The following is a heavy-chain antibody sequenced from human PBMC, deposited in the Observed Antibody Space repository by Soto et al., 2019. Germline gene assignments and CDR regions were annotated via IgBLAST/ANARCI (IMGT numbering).Heavy chain of an antibody. Sequence: PESLSLTCAVSGDSISRSNLWGWIRQPPGKGLEWIWYIYYSGSTYYNPSLKSRVTMSVDTSKNQFSLKLSSVTAVDTAVYYCAGSMGIYNWFDPWGQGTLVPVSS. CDR1: GDSISRSNL. CDR2: IYYSGST. D-gene: IGHD7-27*01. CDR3: AGSMGIYNWFDP. J-gene: IGHJ5*02. V-gene: IGHV4-28*01.